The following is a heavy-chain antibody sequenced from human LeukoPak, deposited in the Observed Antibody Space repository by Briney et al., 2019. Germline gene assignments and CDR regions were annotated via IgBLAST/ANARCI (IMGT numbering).Heavy chain of an antibody. CDR1: GFTFSSYG. Sequence: PGGSLRLSCAASGFTFSSYGMSWVRQAPGKGLEWVSAISGSGGSTYYADSVKGRFTISRDNSKNTLYLQMNSLRAEDTAVYYCAKTFRLSITMVRGVIAADYWGQGTLVTVSS. J-gene: IGHJ4*02. CDR2: ISGSGGST. CDR3: AKTFRLSITMVRGVIAADY. D-gene: IGHD3-10*01. V-gene: IGHV3-23*01.